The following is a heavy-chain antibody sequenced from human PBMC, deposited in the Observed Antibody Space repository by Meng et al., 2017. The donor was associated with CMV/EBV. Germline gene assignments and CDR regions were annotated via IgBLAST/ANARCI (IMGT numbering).Heavy chain of an antibody. Sequence: SLKISCAASGFTFSDYYMSWIRQAPGKGLEWVSGINWNSGDIGYADSVKGRFTISRDNAKISLYLQMNSLRDEDTALYYCAKDIRGYWYSLEYWGQGTLVTVSS. D-gene: IGHD2-2*03. CDR1: GFTFSDYY. J-gene: IGHJ4*02. CDR2: INWNSGDI. V-gene: IGHV3-9*01. CDR3: AKDIRGYWYSLEY.